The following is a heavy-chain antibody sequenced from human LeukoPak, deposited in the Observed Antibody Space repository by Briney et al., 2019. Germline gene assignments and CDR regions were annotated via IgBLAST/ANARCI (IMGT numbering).Heavy chain of an antibody. Sequence: ASVKVSCKASGYTFTDYYMHWVRQAPGQGLEWMGWINPNSGGTSYAQKFQGRVTMTRDTSISTAYMELSRLRSDDTAVYYCARVDSSSWYYFDYWGQGTLVTVSS. D-gene: IGHD6-13*01. CDR1: GYTFTDYY. J-gene: IGHJ4*02. CDR2: INPNSGGT. CDR3: ARVDSSSWYYFDY. V-gene: IGHV1-2*02.